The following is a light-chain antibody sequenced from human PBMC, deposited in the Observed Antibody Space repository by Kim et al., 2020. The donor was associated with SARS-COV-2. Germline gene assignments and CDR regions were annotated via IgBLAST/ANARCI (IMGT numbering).Light chain of an antibody. CDR1: QSISSY. CDR3: EQNYSTPFT. CDR2: AAS. J-gene: IGKJ4*01. V-gene: IGKV1-39*01. Sequence: DIQMTQSPSSLSASVGDRVTITCRASQSISSYLNWYQQKPEEAPKLLIYAASSLQSGVPSRFSGGGSGTDFTLTISSLQPEDFANYYCEQNYSTPFTFGGGTKVDIK.